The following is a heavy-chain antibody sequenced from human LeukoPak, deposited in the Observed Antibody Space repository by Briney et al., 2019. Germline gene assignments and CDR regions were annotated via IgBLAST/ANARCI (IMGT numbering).Heavy chain of an antibody. CDR3: ATRGVVPAAIGAFDI. Sequence: GSVKVSCKVSGYTLTELSRHWGRQAPGKGREGRGGFDPEDGETINAQTFQGRVTMTEDTSTDTAYLELSSLRSEDTVVYYCATRGVVPAAIGAFDIWGQGTMVTVSS. J-gene: IGHJ3*02. CDR2: FDPEDGET. CDR1: GYTLTELS. V-gene: IGHV1-24*01. D-gene: IGHD2-2*01.